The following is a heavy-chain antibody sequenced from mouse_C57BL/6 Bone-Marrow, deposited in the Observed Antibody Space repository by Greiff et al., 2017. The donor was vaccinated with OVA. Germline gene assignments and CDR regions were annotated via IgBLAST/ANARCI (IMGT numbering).Heavy chain of an antibody. CDR2: ILPSIGST. V-gene: IGHV15-2*01. CDR3: ARKDYDSSPAWFAY. J-gene: IGHJ3*01. Sequence: QVQLKQSGSELRSPGSSVKLSCKAFDSEVFPIAYMCWVRQTPGHGFEWIGGILPSIGSTIYGEMFEDKATLDADTLSNTAYLELNSLPSEDSAFDYCARKDYDSSPAWFAYWGQGTLVTVSA. CDR1: DSEVFPIAY. D-gene: IGHD1-1*01.